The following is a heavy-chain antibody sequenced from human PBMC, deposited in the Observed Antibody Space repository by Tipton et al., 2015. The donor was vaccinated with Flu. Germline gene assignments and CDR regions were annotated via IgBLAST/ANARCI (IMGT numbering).Heavy chain of an antibody. V-gene: IGHV3-48*03. Sequence: SGFTFSSYEMNWVRQAPGKGLEWVSYISSSGSTIYYADSVKGRFTISRDNAKNSLYLQMNSLRAEDTAVYYCARAPKSNRYYYYGMDVWGQGTTVTVSS. CDR3: ARAPKSNRYYYYGMDV. CDR1: GFTFSSYE. D-gene: IGHD1-14*01. J-gene: IGHJ6*02. CDR2: ISSSGSTI.